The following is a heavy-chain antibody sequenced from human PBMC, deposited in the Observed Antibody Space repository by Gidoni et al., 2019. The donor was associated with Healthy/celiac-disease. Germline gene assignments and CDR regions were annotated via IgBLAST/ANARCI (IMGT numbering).Heavy chain of an antibody. CDR3: AAADYDILTGYYPSYGMDV. D-gene: IGHD3-9*01. CDR2: IVVGSGNT. V-gene: IGHV1-58*02. Sequence: QMQLVQSGPEVKKPGTSVKVSCKASGFTFTSSAMQWVRQARGQRLEWIGWIVVGSGNTNYAQKFQERVTITRDMSTSTAYMELSSLRSEDTAVYYCAAADYDILTGYYPSYGMDVWGQGTTVTVSS. CDR1: GFTFTSSA. J-gene: IGHJ6*02.